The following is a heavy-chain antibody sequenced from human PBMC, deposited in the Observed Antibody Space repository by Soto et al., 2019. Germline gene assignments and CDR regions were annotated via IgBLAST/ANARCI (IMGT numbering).Heavy chain of an antibody. Sequence: QVQLVESGGGVVQPGRSLRLSCATSGFTFSTYVLHWVRQAPGEGLEWVAIMSFDGINKYYADSVKGRFTISRDNSKNTLYLQMNSLRVEDTALYYCVKTGGLGSGRYYDYWGQGTLVTVSS. CDR1: GFTFSTYV. CDR2: MSFDGINK. J-gene: IGHJ4*02. D-gene: IGHD6-19*01. V-gene: IGHV3-30*18. CDR3: VKTGGLGSGRYYDY.